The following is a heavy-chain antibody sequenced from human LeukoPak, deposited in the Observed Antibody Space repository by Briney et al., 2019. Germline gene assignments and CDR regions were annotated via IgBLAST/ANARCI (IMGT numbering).Heavy chain of an antibody. CDR3: ARVDTVMAYYFDL. D-gene: IGHD5-18*01. CDR1: GSTVSTNC. Sequence: GGSLRLSCAASGSTVSTNCMTWVRQAPGKGLEWVSTIYSGGTTYYADSVMGRFTISRHNSRNTLYLQMNSLRAEDTAVYYCARVDTVMAYYFDLWGQGTLVTVSS. J-gene: IGHJ4*02. V-gene: IGHV3-53*04. CDR2: IYSGGTT.